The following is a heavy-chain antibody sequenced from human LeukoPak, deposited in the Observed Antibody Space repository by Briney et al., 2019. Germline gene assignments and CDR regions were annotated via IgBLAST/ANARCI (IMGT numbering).Heavy chain of an antibody. Sequence: GGSLRLSCVGSGFTFSSYSMTWVRQAQGKGLEWISYITSSGDTLDYADSVKGRFTISRDNAKNSVFLHINSLRADDTAVYYCGRTFRPMVRGVIGYWGQGIRVTVSS. CDR1: GFTFSSYS. CDR3: GRTFRPMVRGVIGY. V-gene: IGHV3-48*04. D-gene: IGHD3-10*01. CDR2: ITSSGDTL. J-gene: IGHJ4*02.